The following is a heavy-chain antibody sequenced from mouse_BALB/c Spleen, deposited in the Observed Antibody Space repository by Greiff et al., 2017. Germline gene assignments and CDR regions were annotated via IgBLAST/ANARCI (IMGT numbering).Heavy chain of an antibody. J-gene: IGHJ3*01. Sequence: VKLMESGAELMKPGASVKISCKATGYTFSSYWIEWVKQRPGHGLEWIGEILPGSGSTNYNEKFKGKATFTADTSSNTAYMQLSSLTSEDSAVYYCARSHDGYYPAWFAYWGQGTLVTVSA. CDR3: ARSHDGYYPAWFAY. V-gene: IGHV1-9*01. CDR2: ILPGSGST. CDR1: GYTFSSYW. D-gene: IGHD2-3*01.